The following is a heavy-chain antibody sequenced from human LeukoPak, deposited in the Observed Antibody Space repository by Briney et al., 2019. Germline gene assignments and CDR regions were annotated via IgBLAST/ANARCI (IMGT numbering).Heavy chain of an antibody. J-gene: IGHJ4*02. CDR2: TSGSGGST. CDR1: GFTFSSYA. CDR3: AKAAGYSYGRYYFDY. Sequence: GGSLRLSCAASGFTFSSYAMSWVRQAPGKGLEWVSATSGSGGSTYYADSVKGRFTISRDNSKNTLYLQMNSLRAEDTAVYYCAKAAGYSYGRYYFDYWGQGTLVTVSS. V-gene: IGHV3-23*01. D-gene: IGHD5-18*01.